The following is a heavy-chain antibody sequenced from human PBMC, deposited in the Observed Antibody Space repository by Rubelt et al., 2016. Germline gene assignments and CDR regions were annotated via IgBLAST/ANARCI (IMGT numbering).Heavy chain of an antibody. CDR1: GFTFSSYW. CDR2: INSDGSST. J-gene: IGHJ4*02. CDR3: ARARVRVTYGGWLDY. V-gene: IGHV3-74*02. D-gene: IGHD2-21*02. Sequence: EVQLVESGGGLVQPGGSLRLSCAASGFTFSSYWMSWVRQAPGKGLVWVSRINSDGSSTSYADSVKGRFTISRDNAKNTLYLQMNSLRAEDTAVYYCARARVRVTYGGWLDYWGQGTLVTVSS.